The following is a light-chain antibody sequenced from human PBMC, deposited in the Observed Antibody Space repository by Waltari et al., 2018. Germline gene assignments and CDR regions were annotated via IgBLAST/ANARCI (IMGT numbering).Light chain of an antibody. J-gene: IGKJ5*01. CDR2: DAS. CDR1: QGISTS. CDR3: QQFNSYPVT. Sequence: AIQLTQSPSSLSASVGDRVTITCRASQGISTSLGWYQQKAGKPPNLLIYDASSLESGVPSRFSGSGSGTDFTLTISSLQPEDFATYYCQQFNSYPVTCGQGTRLEI. V-gene: IGKV1-13*02.